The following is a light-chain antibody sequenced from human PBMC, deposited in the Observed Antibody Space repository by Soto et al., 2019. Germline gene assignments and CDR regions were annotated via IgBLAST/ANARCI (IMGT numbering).Light chain of an antibody. Sequence: QSALTQPASVSGSPGQSITISCTGTRSDVGTYNYVSWYQHRPGKAPKLMIYDVSYRPSGVSNRFSGSKSANTASLTISGLQAEDEAYYYCSSYTTSNTQVFGGGTKLTVL. V-gene: IGLV2-14*01. CDR3: SSYTTSNTQV. CDR2: DVS. J-gene: IGLJ3*02. CDR1: RSDVGTYNY.